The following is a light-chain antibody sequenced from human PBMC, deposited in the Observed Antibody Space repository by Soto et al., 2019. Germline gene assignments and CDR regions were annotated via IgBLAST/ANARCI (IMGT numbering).Light chain of an antibody. CDR3: SSYTTTSTYV. V-gene: IGLV2-14*01. CDR1: SSDVGGYDY. CDR2: EVT. J-gene: IGLJ1*01. Sequence: QSVLTQPASVSGSPGQTITISCTGTSSDVGGYDYVSWYQQHPDKAPRFMIYEVTNRPSGGSHRFSGSKSGNTASLTISGLQAEDEADYYCSSYTTTSTYVFGTGTKVTVL.